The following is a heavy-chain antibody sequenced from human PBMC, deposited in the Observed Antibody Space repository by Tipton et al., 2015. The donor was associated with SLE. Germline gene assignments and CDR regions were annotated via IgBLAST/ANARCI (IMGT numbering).Heavy chain of an antibody. J-gene: IGHJ4*02. CDR3: LRHKGYYSSSAHFDY. V-gene: IGHV5-51*03. CDR1: GYSFTNYW. D-gene: IGHD6-13*01. Sequence: VQLVQSGAEVKKPGESLKISCKGSGYSFTNYWIGWVRQTPDKGLEWMGRIYPGDSDTRYSPSFQGQVTISVDKSTSTAYLQWNTLKASDTAMYYCLRHKGYYSSSAHFDYWGQGTLVTVSS. CDR2: IYPGDSDT.